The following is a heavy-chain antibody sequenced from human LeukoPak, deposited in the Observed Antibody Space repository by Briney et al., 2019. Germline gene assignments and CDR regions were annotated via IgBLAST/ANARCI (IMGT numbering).Heavy chain of an antibody. J-gene: IGHJ6*03. CDR1: GFIFSSYS. D-gene: IGHD6-19*01. CDR3: AKGSKAVLFTRDHYMDV. Sequence: GGSLRLSCAASGFIFSSYSMNWVRQAPGKGLEWVAVISYDGSNKYYADSVRGRFTISRDNSKNTLYLQMNSLRAEDTAVYFCAKGSKAVLFTRDHYMDVWGKGTTVTISS. CDR2: ISYDGSNK. V-gene: IGHV3-30*18.